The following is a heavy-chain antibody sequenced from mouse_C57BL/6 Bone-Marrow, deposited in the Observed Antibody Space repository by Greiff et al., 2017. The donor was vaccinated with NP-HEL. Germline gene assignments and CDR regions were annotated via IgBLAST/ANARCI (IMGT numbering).Heavy chain of an antibody. CDR1: GFTFSSYA. Sequence: EVHLVESGGGLVKPGGSLKLSCAASGFTFSSYAMSWVRQTPEKRLEWVATISDGGSYTYYPDNVKGRFTISRDNAKNNLYLQMSHLKSEDTAMYYCARDSYGSPFAYWGQGTLVTVSA. D-gene: IGHD1-1*01. J-gene: IGHJ3*01. CDR3: ARDSYGSPFAY. CDR2: ISDGGSYT. V-gene: IGHV5-4*01.